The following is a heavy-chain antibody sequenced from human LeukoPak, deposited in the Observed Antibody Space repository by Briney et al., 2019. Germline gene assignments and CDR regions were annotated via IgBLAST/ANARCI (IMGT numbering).Heavy chain of an antibody. V-gene: IGHV4-34*01. CDR1: GGSFSGYY. Sequence: SETLSLTCAVYGGSFSGYYWSWIRQPPGKGLEWTGEINHSGSTNYNPSLKSRVTISVDTSKNQFSLKLSSVTAADTAVYYCARGDSSGYPDYWGQGTLVTVSS. D-gene: IGHD3-22*01. J-gene: IGHJ4*02. CDR3: ARGDSSGYPDY. CDR2: INHSGST.